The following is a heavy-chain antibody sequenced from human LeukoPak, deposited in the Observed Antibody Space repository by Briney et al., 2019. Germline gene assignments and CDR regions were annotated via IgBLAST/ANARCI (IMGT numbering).Heavy chain of an antibody. CDR3: ARDRFPPYMDV. Sequence: PSETLSLTCSVSGDSISTSSYYWGWIRQPPGKGLEWIGTIYYSGSTYYNPSLTSRVTISVDTSKNQFSLKLSSVTAADTAVYYCARDRFPPYMDVWGKGTTVTISS. V-gene: IGHV4-39*07. D-gene: IGHD3-10*01. J-gene: IGHJ6*03. CDR2: IYYSGST. CDR1: GDSISTSSYY.